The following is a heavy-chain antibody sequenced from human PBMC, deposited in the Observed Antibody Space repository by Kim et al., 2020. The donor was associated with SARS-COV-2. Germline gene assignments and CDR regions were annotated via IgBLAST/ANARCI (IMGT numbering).Heavy chain of an antibody. CDR3: AKDHESSGWPTFDY. V-gene: IGHV3-23*01. J-gene: IGHJ4*02. D-gene: IGHD6-19*01. Sequence: ADSVKGRFTVSRDNAKNTLYRQMDNLRVEDTALYYCAKDHESSGWPTFDYWGQGTQVTVSS.